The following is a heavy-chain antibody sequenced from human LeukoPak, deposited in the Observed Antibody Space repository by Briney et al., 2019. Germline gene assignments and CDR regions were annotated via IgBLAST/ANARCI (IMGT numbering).Heavy chain of an antibody. Sequence: GASVKVSCKASGYTFTNHGLNWVRQAPGQGLEWMGWINTNAGNPTYAQGFRGRFVFSLDTYVSTAHLEISSLKAEDSAMYYCARDEWLLDYWGQGTLVTVSS. D-gene: IGHD3-3*01. V-gene: IGHV7-4-1*02. J-gene: IGHJ4*02. CDR2: INTNAGNP. CDR3: ARDEWLLDY. CDR1: GYTFTNHG.